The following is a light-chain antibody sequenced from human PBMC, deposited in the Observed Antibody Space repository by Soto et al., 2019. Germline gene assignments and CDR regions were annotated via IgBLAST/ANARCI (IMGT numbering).Light chain of an antibody. CDR3: SSYTSSSTVV. CDR1: SSDVGGYNY. CDR2: DVS. Sequence: QSALTQPASVSGSPGQSITISCTGTSSDVGGYNYVSWNQQHPGKAPKLMIYDVSNRPSGVSNRFSGSKSGNTASLTISGLQAEDEADYYCSSYTSSSTVVFGGGTKLPVL. V-gene: IGLV2-14*01. J-gene: IGLJ2*01.